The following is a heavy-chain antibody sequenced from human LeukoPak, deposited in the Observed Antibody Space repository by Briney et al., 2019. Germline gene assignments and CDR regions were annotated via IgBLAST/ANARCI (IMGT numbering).Heavy chain of an antibody. V-gene: IGHV3-23*01. CDR1: GFTFSNYP. D-gene: IGHD1-26*01. J-gene: IGHJ4*02. CDR3: VPHPGGNFPGFAS. CDR2: AGHSFGTT. Sequence: GGSLRLSCAASGFTFSNYPMNWVRQAPGKGLEWVSTAGHSFGTTYYADSVKGRFIISRDDSKNTVSLQMSSLRAEDTAIYYCVPHPGGNFPGFASWGQGTLVTVSS.